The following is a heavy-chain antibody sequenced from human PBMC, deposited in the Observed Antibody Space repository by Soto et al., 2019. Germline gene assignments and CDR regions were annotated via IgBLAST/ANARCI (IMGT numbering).Heavy chain of an antibody. D-gene: IGHD6-13*01. J-gene: IGHJ6*02. CDR1: GGAFNNYA. CDR2: IVPVFPTV. Sequence: QVQLVRSGAEVKRPGSSVKVSCKASGGAFNNYAIYWVRQAPGQGLEWLGTIVPVFPTVYYAPRFQGRLTITADGSTDTFYLRLSTLKSEDTAVYYWPREMRSTAAAYFYSGFNFWGQGTSVTVSS. V-gene: IGHV1-69*18. CDR3: PREMRSTAAAYFYSGFNF.